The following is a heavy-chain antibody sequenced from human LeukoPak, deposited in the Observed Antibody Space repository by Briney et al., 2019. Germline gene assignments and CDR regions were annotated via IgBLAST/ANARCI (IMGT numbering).Heavy chain of an antibody. D-gene: IGHD1-1*01. CDR2: INPNSGGT. V-gene: IGHV1-2*02. J-gene: IGHJ4*02. CDR3: VRANNWNDGPFDY. CDR1: GYTFTGYY. Sequence: GASVKVSCKASGYTFTGYYMHWVRQAPGQGLEWMGWINPNSGGTNYAQKFQGRVTMTRDTSISTAYMELSRLRSDDTAVYYCVRANNWNDGPFDYWGQGTLVTVSS.